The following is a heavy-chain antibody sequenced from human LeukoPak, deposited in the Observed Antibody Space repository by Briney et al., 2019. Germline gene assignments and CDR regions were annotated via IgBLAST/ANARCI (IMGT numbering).Heavy chain of an antibody. CDR1: GGSITSHY. D-gene: IGHD3-16*01. CDR3: VRGSYGYLDS. CDR2: FYNSGGT. J-gene: IGHJ4*02. Sequence: SETLSLTCTVSGGSITSHYWTWIRQPAGKGLEWIGRFYNSGGTYYNPSPKARVTMSVDTSKNQFSLKVNSVTAADTAVYYCVRGSYGYLDSWGPGTLVTVSS. V-gene: IGHV4-4*07.